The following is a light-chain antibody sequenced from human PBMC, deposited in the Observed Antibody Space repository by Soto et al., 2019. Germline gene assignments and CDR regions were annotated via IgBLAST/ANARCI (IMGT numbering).Light chain of an antibody. CDR1: QGISSY. J-gene: IGKJ4*01. CDR3: QQLNSYPLT. V-gene: IGKV1-9*01. Sequence: IQLTQSPSSLSASVGDRVTITCRASQGISSYLAWYQQKPGKAPKLLIYAASTLQSGVPSRFSGSGSGTDFPLIISSLQPEDVATFYCQQLNSYPLTCGGGTNVEIK. CDR2: AAS.